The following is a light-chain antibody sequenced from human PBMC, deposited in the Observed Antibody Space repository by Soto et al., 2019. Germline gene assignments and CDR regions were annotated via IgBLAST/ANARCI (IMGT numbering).Light chain of an antibody. V-gene: IGKV3-20*01. J-gene: IGKJ4*01. CDR2: GAA. Sequence: EIVLTQSPGTLSLSPGEGATLSCRASQSVDSNYLAWYQKKPGQAPRLLIYGAASRTTGIPDRFSGSGSGTDFTLTISRLEPEDFAVYYCQQYGSSRNTFGGGNKVEIQ. CDR1: QSVDSNY. CDR3: QQYGSSRNT.